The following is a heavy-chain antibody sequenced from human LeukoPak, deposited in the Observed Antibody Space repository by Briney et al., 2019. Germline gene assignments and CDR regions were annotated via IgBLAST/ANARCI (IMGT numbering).Heavy chain of an antibody. Sequence: SETLSLTCTVSGGSISSHYWSWIRQPPGKGLEWIGYIYFSESTNYNPSLKSRVTMSVDTSKNQFSLKLSSVTAADTAVYYCARGGVGVYNWFDPWGQGTLVTVSS. J-gene: IGHJ5*02. V-gene: IGHV4-59*11. CDR2: IYFSEST. CDR3: ARGGVGVYNWFDP. D-gene: IGHD1-26*01. CDR1: GGSISSHY.